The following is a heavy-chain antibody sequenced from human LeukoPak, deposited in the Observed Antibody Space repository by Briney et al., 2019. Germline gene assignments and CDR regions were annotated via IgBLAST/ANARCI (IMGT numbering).Heavy chain of an antibody. D-gene: IGHD6-13*01. CDR1: GYIFTGYY. V-gene: IGHV1-2*02. CDR3: ARDRLAAGGSGA. Sequence: ASVKVSCKASGYIFTGYYLHWVRQAPGQGLEWMGWINPNSGGTSYAQKFQGRVTVTRDTSISTAYMELSRLRSDDTAVYYCARDRLAAGGSGAWGQGTLVTVSS. CDR2: INPNSGGT. J-gene: IGHJ5*02.